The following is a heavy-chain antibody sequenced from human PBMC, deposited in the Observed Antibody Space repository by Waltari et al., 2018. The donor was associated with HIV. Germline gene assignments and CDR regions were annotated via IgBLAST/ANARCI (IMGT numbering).Heavy chain of an antibody. Sequence: QVQLVQSGAEVKRPGSSVKVSCTASGGAFRSHGIAGVRHVPGQGLEWMGTLIPFRGIKNYAQKLQGRLIISADEGSEAASMERSSLRSDDTAVYCCARVVDSGWFFVHWGQGTLVTGSS. CDR1: GGAFRSHG. CDR2: LIPFRGIK. CDR3: ARVVDSGWFFVH. V-gene: IGHV1-69*04. J-gene: IGHJ1*01. D-gene: IGHD6-19*01.